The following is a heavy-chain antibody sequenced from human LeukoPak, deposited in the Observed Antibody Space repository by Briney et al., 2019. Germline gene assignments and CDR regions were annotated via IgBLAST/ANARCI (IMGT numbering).Heavy chain of an antibody. J-gene: IGHJ6*03. V-gene: IGHV3-21*01. D-gene: IGHD2-2*01. CDR1: GFTFSSYS. CDR2: ISSSSSYI. CDR3: AKDATAVPGTVYMDV. Sequence: PGGSLRLSCAASGFTFSSYSMNWVRQAPGKGLERVSAISSSSSYIYYADSVKGRFTISRDNAKNSLYLQMTSLRAEDTALYYCAKDATAVPGTVYMDVWGKGTTVTISS.